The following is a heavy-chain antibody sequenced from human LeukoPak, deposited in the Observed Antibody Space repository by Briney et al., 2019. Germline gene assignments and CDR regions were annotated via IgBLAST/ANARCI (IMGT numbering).Heavy chain of an antibody. Sequence: PGGSLRLSCTASGFTFGDYAMSWVRQAPGKGLEWVGFIRSEAYGGTTKNAASVKGRFTISRDDSRSIAYLQMNSLKTEDTAVYYCTRRYNYDSSGYYYVRDAFDIWGQGTMVTVSS. CDR1: GFTFGDYA. CDR2: IRSEAYGGTT. D-gene: IGHD3-22*01. V-gene: IGHV3-49*04. J-gene: IGHJ3*02. CDR3: TRRYNYDSSGYYYVRDAFDI.